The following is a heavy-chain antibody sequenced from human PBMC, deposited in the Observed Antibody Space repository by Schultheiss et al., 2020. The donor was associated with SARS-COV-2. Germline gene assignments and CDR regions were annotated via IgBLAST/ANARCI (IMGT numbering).Heavy chain of an antibody. CDR1: GGSISSSNW. V-gene: IGHV4-4*02. J-gene: IGHJ6*02. CDR3: ARCCLPGRYCSSTSCYDGMDI. D-gene: IGHD2-2*01. CDR2: LYQSGRT. Sequence: SETLSLTCAVSGGSISSSNWWSWVRQPPGKGLEWIGELYQSGRTNYNPSLKSRVTISVDESKNQFSLNLRSVTAADTAVYYCARCCLPGRYCSSTSCYDGMDIWGQGTTVTVSS.